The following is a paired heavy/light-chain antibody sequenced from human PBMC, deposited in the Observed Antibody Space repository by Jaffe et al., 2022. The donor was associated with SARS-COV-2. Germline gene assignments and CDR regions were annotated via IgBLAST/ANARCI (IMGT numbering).Light chain of an antibody. J-gene: IGLJ2*01. CDR3: MIWPSNASGV. Sequence: QPVLTQPPSSSASPGESARLTCTLPSDINVGSYNIYWYQQKPGSPPRYLLYYYSDSDKGQGSGVPSRFSGSKDASANTGILLISGLQSEDEADYYCMIWPSNASGVFGGGTKLTVL. V-gene: IGLV5-37*01. CDR1: SDINVGSYN. CDR2: YYSDSDK.
Heavy chain of an antibody. CDR3: ARDWLVYDSSGYYPGVGYFDL. Sequence: QVQLQESGPGLVKPSETLSLTCTVSGGSISSYYWSWIRQPPGKGLEWIGYIYYSGSTNYNPSLKSRVTISVDTSKNQFSLKLSSVTAADTAVYYCARDWLVYDSSGYYPGVGYFDLWGRGTLVTVSS. CDR1: GGSISSYY. V-gene: IGHV4-59*01. D-gene: IGHD3-22*01. CDR2: IYYSGST. J-gene: IGHJ2*01.